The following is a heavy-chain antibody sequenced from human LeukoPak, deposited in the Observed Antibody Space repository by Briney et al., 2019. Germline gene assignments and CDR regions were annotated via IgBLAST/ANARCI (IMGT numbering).Heavy chain of an antibody. Sequence: GGSLRLSCAASGFTFSNYWMNWVRQAPGKGLEWVANIKQDGSEKYHVASVKGRFTISRDNAKKSLYLQMNSLKGEDTAVYYCARGIVMVSAAIYSFDYWGQGTLVTVSS. CDR2: IKQDGSEK. CDR3: ARGIVMVSAAIYSFDY. V-gene: IGHV3-7*01. D-gene: IGHD2-2*01. J-gene: IGHJ4*02. CDR1: GFTFSNYW.